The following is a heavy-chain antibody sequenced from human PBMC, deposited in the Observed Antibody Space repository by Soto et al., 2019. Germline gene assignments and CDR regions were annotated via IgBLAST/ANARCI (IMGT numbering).Heavy chain of an antibody. CDR3: ARVSIGVGATKVFDY. Sequence: KPSETLSLTSTVSGGCISSYYWSWIRQPPGKGLEWIGYIYYSGSTNYNPSLKSRVTISVDTSKNQFSPRLSSVTAADTAVYYCARVSIGVGATKVFDYWGQGTLVTVSS. J-gene: IGHJ4*02. D-gene: IGHD1-26*01. CDR1: GGCISSYY. V-gene: IGHV4-59*01. CDR2: IYYSGST.